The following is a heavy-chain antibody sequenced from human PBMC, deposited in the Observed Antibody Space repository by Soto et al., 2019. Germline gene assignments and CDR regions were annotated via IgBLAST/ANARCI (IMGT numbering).Heavy chain of an antibody. J-gene: IGHJ5*02. D-gene: IGHD2-2*01. CDR3: ARTIVVVPAAIGWFDP. Sequence: SETLSLTCTVSGGSISSYYWSWIRQPPGKGLEWIGYIYYSGSTNYNPSLKSRVTISVDTSKNQFSLKLSSVTAADTAVYYCARTIVVVPAAIGWFDPWGQGTLVTVS. CDR1: GGSISSYY. CDR2: IYYSGST. V-gene: IGHV4-59*01.